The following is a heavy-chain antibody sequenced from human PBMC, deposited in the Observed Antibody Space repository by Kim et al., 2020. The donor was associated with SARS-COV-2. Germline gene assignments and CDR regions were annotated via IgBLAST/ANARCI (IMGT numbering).Heavy chain of an antibody. CDR3: ARAGITMVRGVIKQDDY. D-gene: IGHD3-10*01. V-gene: IGHV3-66*01. CDR2: IYSGGST. Sequence: GGSLRLSCAASGFTVSSNYMSWVRQAPGKGLEWVSVIYSGGSTYYADSVKGRFTISRDNSKNTLYLQMNSLRDEDTAVYYCARAGITMVRGVIKQDDYWGQGTLVTVSS. CDR1: GFTVSSNY. J-gene: IGHJ4*02.